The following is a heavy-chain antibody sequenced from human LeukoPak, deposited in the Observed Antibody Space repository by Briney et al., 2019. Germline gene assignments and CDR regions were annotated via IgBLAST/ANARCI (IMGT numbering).Heavy chain of an antibody. CDR3: ARDQKVDYYGSGSYDY. Sequence: SETLSLTCTVSGGSISSYYWSWIRQPPGKGLEWIGYIYYSGSTNYNPSLKSRVTISVDTSKNQFSLKLSSVTAADTAVYYCARDQKVDYYGSGSYDYWSQGTLVTVSS. J-gene: IGHJ4*02. CDR2: IYYSGST. CDR1: GGSISSYY. D-gene: IGHD3-10*01. V-gene: IGHV4-59*01.